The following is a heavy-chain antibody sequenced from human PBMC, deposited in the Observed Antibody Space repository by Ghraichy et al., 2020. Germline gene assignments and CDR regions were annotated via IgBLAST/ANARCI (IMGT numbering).Heavy chain of an antibody. D-gene: IGHD4-17*01. J-gene: IGHJ5*02. Sequence: GGSLRLSCAASGFTFSSYSMNWVRQAPGKGLEWVSSISSSSSYIYDADSVKGRFTISRDNAKNSLYLQMNSLRAEDTAVYYYAREGDYGYGTEGWFDPWGQGTLVTVSS. CDR1: GFTFSSYS. CDR2: ISSSSSYI. V-gene: IGHV3-21*01. CDR3: AREGDYGYGTEGWFDP.